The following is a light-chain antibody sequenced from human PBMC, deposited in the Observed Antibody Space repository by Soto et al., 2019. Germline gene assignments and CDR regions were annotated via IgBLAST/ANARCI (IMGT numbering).Light chain of an antibody. CDR3: QQLNSYPLT. V-gene: IGKV1-9*01. Sequence: DIQLTQSPSFLSASVGDRVTITCRASQGISSYLAWYQQKPGKAPRLLIYAASTLQSGVPSRFSGSGSGTEFTLTISSLQPKDFATDYCQQLNSYPLTFGGGTKVEIK. CDR1: QGISSY. J-gene: IGKJ4*01. CDR2: AAS.